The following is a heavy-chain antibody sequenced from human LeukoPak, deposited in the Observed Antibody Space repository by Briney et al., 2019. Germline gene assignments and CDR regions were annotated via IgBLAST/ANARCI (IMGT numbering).Heavy chain of an antibody. Sequence: ASVTVSCRVSGYTLTELSMHWVRQAPGKGLEWMGGFDPEDGETIYAQKFQGRVTMTEDTSTDTAYMELSSLRSEDTAVYYCATAPGIAAAGTTFDYWGQGTLVTVSS. CDR1: GYTLTELS. V-gene: IGHV1-24*01. J-gene: IGHJ4*02. CDR2: FDPEDGET. CDR3: ATAPGIAAAGTTFDY. D-gene: IGHD6-13*01.